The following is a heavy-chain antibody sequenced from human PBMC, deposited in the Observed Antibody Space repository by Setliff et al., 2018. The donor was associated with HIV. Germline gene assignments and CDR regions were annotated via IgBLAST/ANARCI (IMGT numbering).Heavy chain of an antibody. D-gene: IGHD3-22*01. V-gene: IGHV1-69*02. CDR2: IIPILGIA. CDR1: GGTFSSYT. J-gene: IGHJ6*03. Sequence: GASVKVSCKASGGTFSSYTISWVRQAPGQGLEWMGRIIPILGIANYAQKFQGRVTITADKSTSTAYMELGSLRSEDTAVYYCASAYYYDSSGRTGYYMDVWGKGTTVTVSS. CDR3: ASAYYYDSSGRTGYYMDV.